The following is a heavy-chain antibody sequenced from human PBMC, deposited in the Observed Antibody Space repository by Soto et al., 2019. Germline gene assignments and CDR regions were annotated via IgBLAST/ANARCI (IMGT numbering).Heavy chain of an antibody. CDR3: ARVDIMRSSFFWFDP. D-gene: IGHD2-15*01. V-gene: IGHV6-1*01. CDR2: IYYKSKWYE. J-gene: IGHJ5*02. CDR1: GDSFSSNSAS. Sequence: PSQTLSLTCAISGDSFSSNSASLNWIRQSPSRGLQWLGRIYYKSKWYEDYAVSVRSRITINPDTSKNQFSLYLNSVTPEDTAVYYCARVDIMRSSFFWFDPWGQGTLVTVSS.